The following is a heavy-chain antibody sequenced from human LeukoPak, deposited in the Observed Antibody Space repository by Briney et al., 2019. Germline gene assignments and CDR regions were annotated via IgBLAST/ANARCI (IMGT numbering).Heavy chain of an antibody. CDR2: IYYSGST. J-gene: IGHJ5*02. D-gene: IGHD6-6*01. CDR1: GGSISSSRYY. Sequence: PSETLSLTCTVSGGSISSSRYYWGWIRQPPGKGLEWIGNIYYSGSTYYNASLKSRVTISLDTSKNQFSLKLSSVTAADTAVYYCARRDIAARLNWFDPWGQGTLVTVSS. V-gene: IGHV4-39*01. CDR3: ARRDIAARLNWFDP.